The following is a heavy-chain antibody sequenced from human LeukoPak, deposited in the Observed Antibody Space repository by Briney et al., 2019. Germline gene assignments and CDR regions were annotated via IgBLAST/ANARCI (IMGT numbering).Heavy chain of an antibody. CDR3: ARGGGGYDYLH. CDR1: GGSISSGGYS. V-gene: IGHV4-30-2*01. CDR2: ISHTGNM. J-gene: IGHJ4*02. Sequence: KASETLSLTCAVSGGSISSGGYSWSWIRQPPGKGLEWIGYISHTGNMYYNPALKSRAAISVDRSKNQFSLKLSSVTAADTAVYYCARGGGGYDYLHWGQGTLVTVSS. D-gene: IGHD5-12*01.